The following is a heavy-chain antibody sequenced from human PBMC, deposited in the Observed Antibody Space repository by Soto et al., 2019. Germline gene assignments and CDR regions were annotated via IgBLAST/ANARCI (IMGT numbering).Heavy chain of an antibody. J-gene: IGHJ6*02. Sequence: KGLEWMGRIDPSDSYTNYSPSFQGHVTISADKSISTAYLQWSSLKASDTAMYYCARRITVTLYGTDVWGHGSTVIGTS. V-gene: IGHV5-10-1*01. CDR2: IDPSDSYT. CDR3: ARRITVTLYGTDV. D-gene: IGHD4-17*01.